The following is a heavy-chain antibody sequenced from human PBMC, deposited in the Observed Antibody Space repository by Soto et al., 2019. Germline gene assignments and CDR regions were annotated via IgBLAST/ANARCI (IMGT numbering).Heavy chain of an antibody. Sequence: PSETLSLTCAVYGGSFSGYYWSWIRQPPGKGLEWIGEINHSGSTNYNPSLKSRVTISVDTSKNQFSLKLSSVTAADTAVYYCARGGGIAARRWFDPWGQGTLVTVSS. V-gene: IGHV4-34*01. CDR3: ARGGGIAARRWFDP. CDR2: INHSGST. D-gene: IGHD6-6*01. CDR1: GGSFSGYY. J-gene: IGHJ5*02.